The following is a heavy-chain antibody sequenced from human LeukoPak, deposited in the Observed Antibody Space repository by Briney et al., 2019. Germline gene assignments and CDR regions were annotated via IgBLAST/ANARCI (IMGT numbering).Heavy chain of an antibody. J-gene: IGHJ4*02. CDR3: AKEYKYSNSWVFDY. Sequence: PGGSLRLSCAASGFTFSSYSMNWVRQAPGKGLEWVSSISSSSYIYYADSVKGRFTISRDNAKNSLYLQMNSLRAEDTAVYYCAKEYKYSNSWVFDYWGQGTLVTVSS. CDR1: GFTFSSYS. CDR2: ISSSSYI. D-gene: IGHD6-13*01. V-gene: IGHV3-21*04.